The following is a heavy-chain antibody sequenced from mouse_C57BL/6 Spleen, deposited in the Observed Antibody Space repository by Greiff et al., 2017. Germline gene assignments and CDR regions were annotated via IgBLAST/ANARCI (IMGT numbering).Heavy chain of an antibody. Sequence: EVKLMESGEGLVKPGGSLKLSCAASGFTFSSYAMSWVRQTPEKRLEWVAYISSGGDYIYYADTVKGRFTISRDNARNTLYLQMSSLKSEDTAMYYCTRDQIYYDYEGYFDVWGTGTTVTVSS. CDR3: TRDQIYYDYEGYFDV. J-gene: IGHJ1*03. CDR2: ISSGGDYI. CDR1: GFTFSSYA. V-gene: IGHV5-9-1*02. D-gene: IGHD2-4*01.